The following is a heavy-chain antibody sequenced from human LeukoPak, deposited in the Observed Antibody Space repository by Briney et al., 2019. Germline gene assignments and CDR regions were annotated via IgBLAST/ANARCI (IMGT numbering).Heavy chain of an antibody. CDR1: GFTFSSYW. D-gene: IGHD3-3*01. V-gene: IGHV3-7*01. J-gene: IGHJ3*02. CDR2: IKQDGSEK. Sequence: GGSLRLSCAASGFTFSSYWMSWVRQAPGKGLEWVANIKQDGSEKYYVDSVKGRFTIPRDNAKNSLYLQMNSLRAEDTAVYYCARETWSGYGAFDIWGQGTMVTVSS. CDR3: ARETWSGYGAFDI.